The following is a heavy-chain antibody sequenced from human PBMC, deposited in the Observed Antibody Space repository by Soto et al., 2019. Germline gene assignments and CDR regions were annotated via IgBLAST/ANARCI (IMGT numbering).Heavy chain of an antibody. CDR2: IWYDGSNK. Sequence: SLRPSSKTSGFTFSNFGMHWVRQAPGKGLEWVAVIWYDGSNKYYADSVKGRFTISRDNSKNTLSLQMNSLRAEDTAVYYCARGDSNSWSDYWDQGT. CDR3: ARGDSNSWSDY. CDR1: GFTFSNFG. V-gene: IGHV3-33*01. J-gene: IGHJ4*02. D-gene: IGHD6-13*01.